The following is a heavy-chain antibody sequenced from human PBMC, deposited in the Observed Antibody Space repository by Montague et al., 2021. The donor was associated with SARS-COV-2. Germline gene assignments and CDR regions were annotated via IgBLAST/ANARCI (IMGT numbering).Heavy chain of an antibody. Sequence: SETLSLTCGVSGASVTSTNWWSWVRQPTGKGLEWIGEIYHTGNTNYSPPLKNRVSISLDKSKNQLSLRLNSVTAADTAVYYCASPKEGSGYYRPFDYWGQGILVTVSS. V-gene: IGHV4-4*02. J-gene: IGHJ4*02. CDR2: IYHTGNT. D-gene: IGHD3-22*01. CDR1: GASVTSTNW. CDR3: ASPKEGSGYYRPFDY.